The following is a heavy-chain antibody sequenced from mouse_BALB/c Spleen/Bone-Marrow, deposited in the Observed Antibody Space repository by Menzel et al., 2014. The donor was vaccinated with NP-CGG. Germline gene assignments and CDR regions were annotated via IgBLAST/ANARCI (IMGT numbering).Heavy chain of an antibody. Sequence: DVQLVESGGGLVQPGGSLKLSCAASGFTFSSFGMHWVRQAPEKGLEWVAYISSGSSTIYYADTVKGRFTISRDNPKNTLFLQMTSLRSEDTAMYYCARRYYGSSFSYFDYWGQGTTLTVSS. V-gene: IGHV5-17*02. J-gene: IGHJ2*01. CDR1: GFTFSSFG. CDR2: ISSGSSTI. D-gene: IGHD1-1*01. CDR3: ARRYYGSSFSYFDY.